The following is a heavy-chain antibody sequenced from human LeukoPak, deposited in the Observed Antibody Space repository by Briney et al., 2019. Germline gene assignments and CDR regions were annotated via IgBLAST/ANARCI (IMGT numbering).Heavy chain of an antibody. V-gene: IGHV3-53*01. D-gene: IGHD1-26*01. CDR3: ARGGPRGGATAFDI. CDR2: IYSGGST. Sequence: PGGSLRLSCAASGFTVSSNYMSWVRQAPGKGLEWVSVIYSGGSTYYADSVKGRFTISRDNSKNTLYLQINSLRAEDTAVYYCARGGPRGGATAFDIWGQGTMVTVSS. CDR1: GFTVSSNY. J-gene: IGHJ3*02.